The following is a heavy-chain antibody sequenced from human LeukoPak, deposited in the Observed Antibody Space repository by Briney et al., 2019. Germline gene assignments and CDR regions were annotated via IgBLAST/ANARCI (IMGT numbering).Heavy chain of an antibody. V-gene: IGHV3-64*01. CDR3: GRTQYAVAGPVDN. J-gene: IGHJ4*02. Sequence: PGGSLSLSCAASGFTFSSYAMHWVRQAPGKGLEYVSAISSNGISTYYANSVKGRFTISRDNSKNTLYLQLGSLRAEDMAVYYCGRTQYAVAGPVDNWGQGTLVTVSS. CDR2: ISSNGIST. CDR1: GFTFSSYA. D-gene: IGHD6-19*01.